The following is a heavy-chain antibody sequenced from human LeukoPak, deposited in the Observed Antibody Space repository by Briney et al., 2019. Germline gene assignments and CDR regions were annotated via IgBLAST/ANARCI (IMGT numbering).Heavy chain of an antibody. D-gene: IGHD4-11*01. V-gene: IGHV4-39*01. Sequence: PSETLSLTCTVSGGSISSSTYYWGWIRQTPGKGLEWIGTIYYSGSTYYNPSLKSRVTISVGTSNNQFSLKLNSVTAADTAVYYCATTALDYSNYLFDPWGQGTLVTVSS. CDR2: IYYSGST. CDR1: GGSISSSTYY. J-gene: IGHJ5*02. CDR3: ATTALDYSNYLFDP.